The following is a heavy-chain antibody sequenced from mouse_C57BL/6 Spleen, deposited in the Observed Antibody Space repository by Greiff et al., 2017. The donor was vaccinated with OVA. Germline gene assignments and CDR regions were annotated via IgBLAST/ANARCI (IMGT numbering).Heavy chain of an antibody. D-gene: IGHD2-2*01. CDR3: ASGGGYGVRGYYFDY. V-gene: IGHV1-76*01. CDR2: IYPGSGNT. CDR1: GYTFTDYY. Sequence: QVQLQQSGAELVRPGASVKLSCKASGYTFTDYYINWVKQRPGQGLEWIARIYPGSGNTYYNEKFKGKATLTAEKSSSTAYMQLSSLTSEDSAVYCCASGGGYGVRGYYFDYWGQGTTLTVSS. J-gene: IGHJ2*01.